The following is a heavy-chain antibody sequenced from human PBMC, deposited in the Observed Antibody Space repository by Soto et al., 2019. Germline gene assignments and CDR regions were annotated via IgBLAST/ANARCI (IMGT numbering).Heavy chain of an antibody. CDR3: AKVGSEEGYGSGISCYEFGY. J-gene: IGHJ4*02. CDR2: ISGGGHGT. Sequence: EVQLLESGGGLVQPGGSLRLSCAASGFTFSNYDMSWVRQAPGKGLEWVSIISGGGHGTNYADSVKGRFTISRDNSKNTLYIQVNSLRANDTAIYYCAKVGSEEGYGSGISCYEFGYWGQGTLVTVSS. CDR1: GFTFSNYD. D-gene: IGHD2-2*01. V-gene: IGHV3-23*01.